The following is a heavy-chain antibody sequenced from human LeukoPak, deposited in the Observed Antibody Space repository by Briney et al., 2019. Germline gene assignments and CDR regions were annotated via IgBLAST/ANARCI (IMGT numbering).Heavy chain of an antibody. J-gene: IGHJ4*02. CDR2: IYYSGST. V-gene: IGHV4-59*12. CDR3: ARDSRSGFSNARQYYFDY. Sequence: PSETLSLTCTVSGGSISNYYWSWIRQSPVKGLEWIGFIYYSGSTNYNPSLKSRVTISVDTSKNQFSLKLSSVTAADTAVYYCARDSRSGFSNARQYYFDYWGQGTLVTVSS. CDR1: GGSISNYY. D-gene: IGHD3-10*01.